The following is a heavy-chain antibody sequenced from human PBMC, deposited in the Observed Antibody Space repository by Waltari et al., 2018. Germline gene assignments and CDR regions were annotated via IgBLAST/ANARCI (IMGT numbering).Heavy chain of an antibody. CDR2: ISAYNGNT. CDR3: ARHPYEIQLWTHTYYYYYGMDV. Sequence: QVQLVQSGAEVKKPGASVKVSCKASGYTFTSYGISWVRQAPGQGLEWMGWISAYNGNTNYAQKRQGRVTMTPDTSTSTAYMELRSLRSDDTAVYYCARHPYEIQLWTHTYYYYYGMDVWGQGTTVTVSS. D-gene: IGHD5-18*01. J-gene: IGHJ6*02. V-gene: IGHV1-18*01. CDR1: GYTFTSYG.